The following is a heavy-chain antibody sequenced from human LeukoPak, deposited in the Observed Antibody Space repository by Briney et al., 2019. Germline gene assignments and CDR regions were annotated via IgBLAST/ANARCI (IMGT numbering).Heavy chain of an antibody. CDR1: GFTFSSYG. J-gene: IGHJ3*02. CDR2: IRYDGSNK. CDR3: AKDCVVVPAAIPDDAFDI. D-gene: IGHD2-2*02. V-gene: IGHV3-30*02. Sequence: PGGSLRLPCAASGFTFSSYGMHWVRQAPGKGLEWVAFIRYDGSNKYYADSVKGRFTISRDNSKNTLYLQMNGLRAEDTAVYYCAKDCVVVPAAIPDDAFDIWGQGTMVTVSS.